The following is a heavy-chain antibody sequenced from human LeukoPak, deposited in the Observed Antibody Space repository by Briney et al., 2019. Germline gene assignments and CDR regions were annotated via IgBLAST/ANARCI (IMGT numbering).Heavy chain of an antibody. J-gene: IGHJ4*02. CDR1: GFTFSSYG. CDR2: IRYDGSNK. Sequence: PGGSLRLSCAASGFTFSSYGMHWVRQAPGKGLEWVAFIRYDGSNKYYADSVKGRFTISRDNSKNTLYLQMNSLRAEDTAVYYCAKDWGSETPLHYWRQGTLVTVSS. V-gene: IGHV3-30*02. CDR3: AKDWGSETPLHY. D-gene: IGHD3-16*01.